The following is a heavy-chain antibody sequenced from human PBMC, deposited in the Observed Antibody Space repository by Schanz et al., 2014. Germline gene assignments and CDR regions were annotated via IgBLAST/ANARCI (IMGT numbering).Heavy chain of an antibody. CDR1: GGTFSSYT. CDR3: ARSGSSNWYFFDY. J-gene: IGHJ4*02. CDR2: IIPILGIA. D-gene: IGHD6-13*01. V-gene: IGHV1-69*02. Sequence: QVQLVQSGGEMKKPGASVTVSCKASGGTFSSYTISWVRQAPGQGLEWMGRIIPILGIANYAQNFQGRVTITADKSTSTAYMELTSLRSEDTAVYYCARSGSSNWYFFDYWGQGTLVTVSS.